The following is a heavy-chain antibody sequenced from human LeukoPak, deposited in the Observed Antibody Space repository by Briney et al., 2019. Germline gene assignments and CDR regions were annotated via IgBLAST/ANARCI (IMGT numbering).Heavy chain of an antibody. CDR1: GGSISSYY. CDR3: ARRGPIGLDY. Sequence: SETLSLTCTVSGGSISSYYWSWIRQPPGKGLEWIGYIYYSGSANYNPSLKSRVTISVDTSKNQFSLKLSSVTAADTAVYYCARRGPIGLDYWGQGTLVTVSS. J-gene: IGHJ4*02. CDR2: IYYSGSA. V-gene: IGHV4-59*01.